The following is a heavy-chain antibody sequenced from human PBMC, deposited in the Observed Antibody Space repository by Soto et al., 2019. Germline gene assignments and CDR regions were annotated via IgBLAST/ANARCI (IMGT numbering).Heavy chain of an antibody. Sequence: EVQLVESGGGLVQPGGSLRLSCAASGYSLSTYWMHWVRQIPGQGLTWVSRIGPDGSSATYADSVKGRFTISRDNANNAVYLRMNSLRAEDTGVYYCASEHSCYAHGEDYYHGVAVGGQGTTVTVSS. V-gene: IGHV3-74*03. CDR3: ASEHSCYAHGEDYYHGVAV. CDR2: IGPDGSSA. D-gene: IGHD3-10*01. J-gene: IGHJ6*02. CDR1: GYSLSTYW.